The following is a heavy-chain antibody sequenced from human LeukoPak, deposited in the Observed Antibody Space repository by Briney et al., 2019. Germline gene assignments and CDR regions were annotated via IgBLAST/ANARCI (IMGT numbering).Heavy chain of an antibody. CDR1: GGSISSDYYY. CDR2: VYYSGNT. Sequence: SETLSLTCTVSGGSISSDYYYWGCIRQPPGKGLEWTGSVYYSGNTYYNPSLKSRLTISVVTSKNQFSLNLSSVTAADTAVYYCARHQRTYYDVLTGADPFDYWGQGTLVTVSS. D-gene: IGHD3-9*01. J-gene: IGHJ4*02. CDR3: ARHQRTYYDVLTGADPFDY. V-gene: IGHV4-39*01.